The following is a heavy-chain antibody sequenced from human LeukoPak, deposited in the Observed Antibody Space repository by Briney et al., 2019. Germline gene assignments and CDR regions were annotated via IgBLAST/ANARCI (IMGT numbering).Heavy chain of an antibody. CDR1: GGSISSYY. Sequence: SETLSLTCTVSGGSISSYYWSWIRQPPGKGLEWIGYIYYSGSTNYNPSLKSRVTISVDTSKNQFPLKLSSVTAADTAVYYCARHAFGSGYDLDYWGQGTLVTVSS. CDR3: ARHAFGSGYDLDY. CDR2: IYYSGST. D-gene: IGHD5-12*01. J-gene: IGHJ4*02. V-gene: IGHV4-59*01.